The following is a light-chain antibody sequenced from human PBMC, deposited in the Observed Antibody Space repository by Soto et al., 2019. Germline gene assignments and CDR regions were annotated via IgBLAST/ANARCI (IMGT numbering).Light chain of an antibody. CDR3: QQSGSSLT. Sequence: EIVLTQSPGTLSLSPGERATLSCRASQSVSSSYLAWYQQKPGQAPRLLIQGASSRATGIPDRFSGSGSGTEFTLTISRLEPEDFAVYYCQQSGSSLTFGQGTKVDIK. J-gene: IGKJ1*01. CDR2: GAS. CDR1: QSVSSSY. V-gene: IGKV3-20*01.